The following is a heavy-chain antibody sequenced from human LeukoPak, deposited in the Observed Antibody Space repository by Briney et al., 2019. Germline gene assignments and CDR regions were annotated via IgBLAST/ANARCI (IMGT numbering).Heavy chain of an antibody. CDR3: ARQWSYYYYGMDV. D-gene: IGHD2-15*01. Sequence: SETLSLTCTVSGGSVSSGSYYWSWIRQPRGKVLEWIGYIYYSGSTNYNPSLKSRVTISVDTSKNQFSLKLSSVTAADTAVYYCARQWSYYYYGMDVWGQGTTVTVSS. J-gene: IGHJ6*02. CDR1: GGSVSSGSYY. CDR2: IYYSGST. V-gene: IGHV4-61*01.